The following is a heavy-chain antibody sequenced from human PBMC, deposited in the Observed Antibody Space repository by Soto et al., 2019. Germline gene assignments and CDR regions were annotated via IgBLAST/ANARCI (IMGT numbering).Heavy chain of an antibody. D-gene: IGHD6-19*01. CDR3: ARVLSSGWYGYYYYYMDV. CDR2: IKQDGSEK. V-gene: IGHV3-7*01. Sequence: GSLRLSCAASGFTFSSYWMSWVRQAPGKGLEWVANIKQDGSEKYYVDSVKGRFTISRDNAKNSLYLQMNSLRAEDTAVYYCARVLSSGWYGYYYYYMDVWGKGTTVTVSS. J-gene: IGHJ6*03. CDR1: GFTFSSYW.